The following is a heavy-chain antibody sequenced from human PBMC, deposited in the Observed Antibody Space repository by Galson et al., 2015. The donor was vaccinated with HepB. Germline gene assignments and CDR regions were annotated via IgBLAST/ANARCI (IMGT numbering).Heavy chain of an antibody. CDR3: ATGRRSATVSTYFFDY. D-gene: IGHD4-17*01. J-gene: IGHJ4*02. CDR1: GGTFNSDV. V-gene: IGHV1-69*13. CDR2: IISISGTT. Sequence: SVKVSCKASGGTFNSDVLSWVRQAPGQGLEWMGGIISISGTTTYAQKFQGRVTITADDFTSTGYMELNSLKSEDTAVYYCATGRRSATVSTYFFDYWGQGTLVTVSS.